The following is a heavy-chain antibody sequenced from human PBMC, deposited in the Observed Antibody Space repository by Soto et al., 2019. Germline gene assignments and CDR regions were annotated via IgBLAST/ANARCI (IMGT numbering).Heavy chain of an antibody. CDR3: ARGAWWPSKGVDY. CDR1: GGSFSGYY. CDR2: INHSGST. J-gene: IGHJ4*02. Sequence: QVQLQQWGAGLLKPSETLSLTCAVYGGSFSGYYWSWIHQPPGKGLEWIGEINHSGSTNYNPSLKSRVTISVDTSKNQFSLKLSSVTAADTAVYYCARGAWWPSKGVDYWGQGTLVTVSS. V-gene: IGHV4-34*01. D-gene: IGHD2-15*01.